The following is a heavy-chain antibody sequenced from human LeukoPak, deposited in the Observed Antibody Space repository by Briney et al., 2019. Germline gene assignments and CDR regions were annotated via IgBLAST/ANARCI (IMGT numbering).Heavy chain of an antibody. D-gene: IGHD3-10*01. CDR3: ANRGDSSNHPFWDY. Sequence: GASVKVSCKASGYSFTDYSMHWVRKAPGQGLEWMGWINSKSGATNYAQKFQGRVTMTRDTSISTAYIELSRLTFDDTAVYYCANRGDSSNHPFWDYWGQGTLVTVSS. V-gene: IGHV1-2*02. CDR2: INSKSGAT. J-gene: IGHJ4*02. CDR1: GYSFTDYS.